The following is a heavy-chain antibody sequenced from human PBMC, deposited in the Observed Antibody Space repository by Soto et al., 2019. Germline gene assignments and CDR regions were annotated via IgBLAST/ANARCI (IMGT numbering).Heavy chain of an antibody. V-gene: IGHV1-3*01. Sequence: GASVKVSCKASGYTFTSYAMHWVRQAPGQRLEWMGWINAGNGNTKYSQKFQGRVTINRDTSASTAYMELSSLRSEDTAVYYCARELEEYSSSPPRYYYYGMDVWGQGTTVTVSS. CDR2: INAGNGNT. D-gene: IGHD6-13*01. J-gene: IGHJ6*02. CDR1: GYTFTSYA. CDR3: ARELEEYSSSPPRYYYYGMDV.